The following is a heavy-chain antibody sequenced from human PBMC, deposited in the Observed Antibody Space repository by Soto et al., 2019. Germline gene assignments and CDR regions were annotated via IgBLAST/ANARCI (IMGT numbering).Heavy chain of an antibody. CDR3: ASLLGGMSVSQDDAFDI. D-gene: IGHD3-16*01. CDR2: ISSSSSYI. CDR1: GFTFSSYS. Sequence: GGSLRLSCPASGFTFSSYSMNWVRQAPGKGLEWVSSISSSSSYIYYADSVKGRFTISRDNAKNSLYLQMNSLRAEDTAVYYCASLLGGMSVSQDDAFDIWGRGTMVTVSS. J-gene: IGHJ3*02. V-gene: IGHV3-21*01.